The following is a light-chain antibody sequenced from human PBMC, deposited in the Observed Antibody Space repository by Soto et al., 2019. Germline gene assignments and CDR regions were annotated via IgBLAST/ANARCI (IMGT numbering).Light chain of an antibody. J-gene: IGLJ2*01. Sequence: QSALTQPASVSGSPGQSITISCTGTSSDIGTYNYVSWYQHHPGKAPKLIIYEVTSRPPGISHRFSASKSGNTASLTISGLRAEDEADYYCSSKGSTDTNISVFGGGTKLTVL. CDR1: SSDIGTYNY. CDR3: SSKGSTDTNISV. CDR2: EVT. V-gene: IGLV2-14*01.